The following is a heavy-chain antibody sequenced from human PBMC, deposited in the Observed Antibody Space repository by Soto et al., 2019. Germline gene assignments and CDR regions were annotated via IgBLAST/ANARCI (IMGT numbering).Heavy chain of an antibody. CDR3: SRDVRHGDDSDY. Sequence: QVQLVESGGGVVQPGRSLRLSCVASGFTFSSYGMNWVRQAPGKGLEWVAGIGCNGSNKYYGDSVKGRFTISRDNSKNTLYLQMISQRAEDTAVYYCSRDVRHGDDSDYWGQGTLVTVSS. V-gene: IGHV3-33*01. J-gene: IGHJ4*02. CDR2: IGCNGSNK. D-gene: IGHD4-17*01. CDR1: GFTFSSYG.